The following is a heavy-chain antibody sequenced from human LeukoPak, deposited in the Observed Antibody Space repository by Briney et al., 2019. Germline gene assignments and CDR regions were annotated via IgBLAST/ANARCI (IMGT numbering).Heavy chain of an antibody. D-gene: IGHD3-22*01. Sequence: SETLSLTCTVSGGSISSYYWSWIRQPPGKGLEWIGYIYYSGSTKYNPSLKSRVTISVDTSKNQFSLKLSSVTAADTAVYYCARVGGYSLLYYYYYMDVWGKGTTVTVSS. J-gene: IGHJ6*03. CDR3: ARVGGYSLLYYYYYMDV. CDR1: GGSISSYY. CDR2: IYYSGST. V-gene: IGHV4-59*01.